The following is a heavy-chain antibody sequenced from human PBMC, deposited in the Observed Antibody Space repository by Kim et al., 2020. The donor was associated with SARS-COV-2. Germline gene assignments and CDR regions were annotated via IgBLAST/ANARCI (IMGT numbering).Heavy chain of an antibody. CDR1: GGSISSSNW. Sequence: SETLSLTCAVSGGSISSSNWWSWVRQPPGKGPEWIGEIYHSGSTNYNPSLKSRVTISVDKSKNQFSLKLSSVTAADTAVYYCARKPSGWYYFDYWGQGPLVTVSS. V-gene: IGHV4-4*02. D-gene: IGHD6-19*01. CDR3: ARKPSGWYYFDY. CDR2: IYHSGST. J-gene: IGHJ4*02.